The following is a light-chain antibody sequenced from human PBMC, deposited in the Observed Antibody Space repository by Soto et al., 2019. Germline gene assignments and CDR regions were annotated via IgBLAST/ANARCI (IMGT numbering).Light chain of an antibody. V-gene: IGKV3-20*01. CDR1: QSVSSFS. CDR3: HQYGTAPLT. Sequence: EMVLTQSPGTVSLSPLEIATLSFMASQSVSSFSLAWYQQKPGQAPRLLIYGASSRATGIPDRFSGSGSGTDFTLTISRLEPEDFSVYYCHQYGTAPLTFGPGTKVDI. J-gene: IGKJ3*01. CDR2: GAS.